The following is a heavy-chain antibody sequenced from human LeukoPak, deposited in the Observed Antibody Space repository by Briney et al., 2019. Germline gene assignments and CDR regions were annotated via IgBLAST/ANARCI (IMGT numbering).Heavy chain of an antibody. CDR2: ISGSGGST. V-gene: IGHV3-23*01. CDR3: AKDPKQWLKYYFDY. D-gene: IGHD6-19*01. J-gene: IGHJ4*02. CDR1: GFTFSSYA. Sequence: PGGSLRLSCAASGFTFSSYAMSWVRQAPGKGLEWVSAISGSGGSTYYADSVKGRFTISRDNSKNTPYLQMNSLRAEDTAVYYCAKDPKQWLKYYFDYWGQGTLVTVSS.